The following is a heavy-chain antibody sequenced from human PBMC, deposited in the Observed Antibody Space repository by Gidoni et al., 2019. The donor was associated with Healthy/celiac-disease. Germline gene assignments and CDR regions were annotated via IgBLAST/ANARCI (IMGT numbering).Heavy chain of an antibody. CDR3: ATERRAPGGKYFQH. CDR1: GFNFSSYG. V-gene: IGHV3-30*03. D-gene: IGHD3-16*01. Sequence: QVQLVESGGGVVQPGRSLRLSCAASGFNFSSYGMHWVRQAPGKGLEWVAVISYDGSNKDYADSVKGRFTISRDNSKNTLYLQMNSLRAEDTAVYYCATERRAPGGKYFQHWGQGTLVTVSS. J-gene: IGHJ1*01. CDR2: ISYDGSNK.